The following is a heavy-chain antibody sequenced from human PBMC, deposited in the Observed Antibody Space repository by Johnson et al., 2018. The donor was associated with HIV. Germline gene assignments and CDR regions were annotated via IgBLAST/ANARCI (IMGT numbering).Heavy chain of an antibody. CDR3: TRGEGGYFYDSSGYYHRPDDAFEI. J-gene: IGHJ3*02. CDR1: GFTFSSYD. CDR2: IGTIDDT. V-gene: IGHV3-13*01. D-gene: IGHD3-22*01. Sequence: EVQLVESGGDLVQPGGSLRLSCAASGFTFSSYDMHWVRQVRGKGLEWVSGIGTIDDTYYSDSVKGRFTISRENAKNSLYLQMNSLRAEDTAVYFCTRGEGGYFYDSSGYYHRPDDAFEIWGQGTRVTVSS.